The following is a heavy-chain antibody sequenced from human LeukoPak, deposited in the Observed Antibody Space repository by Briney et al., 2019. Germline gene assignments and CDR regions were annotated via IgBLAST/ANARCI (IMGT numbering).Heavy chain of an antibody. CDR3: ARFDYGGNSAFDY. CDR1: GGTFSSYA. D-gene: IGHD4-23*01. CDR2: IIPIFGTA. J-gene: IGHJ4*02. Sequence: GASVKVSCKASGGTFSSYAISWVRQAPGQGLEWMGRIIPIFGTANYAQKFQGRVTITTDESTSTAYMELSSLRSEDTAVYYCARFDYGGNSAFDYWGQGTLVTVSS. V-gene: IGHV1-69*05.